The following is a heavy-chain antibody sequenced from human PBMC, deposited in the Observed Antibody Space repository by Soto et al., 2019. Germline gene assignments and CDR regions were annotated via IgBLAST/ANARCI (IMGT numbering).Heavy chain of an antibody. CDR3: ASLYSSSWYFLDY. D-gene: IGHD6-13*01. CDR2: IYYSGST. CDR1: GGSISSGGYY. J-gene: IGHJ4*02. V-gene: IGHV4-31*03. Sequence: QVQLQESGPGLVKPSQTLSLTCTVSGGSISSGGYYWSWIRQHPGKGLEWIGYIYYSGSTYYNPSLMSRVTISVDTSKTQFSLKLSSVTAADTAVYYFASLYSSSWYFLDYWGQGTLVTVSS.